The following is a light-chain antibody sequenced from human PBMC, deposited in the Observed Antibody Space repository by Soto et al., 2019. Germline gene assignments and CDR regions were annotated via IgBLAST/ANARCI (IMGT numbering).Light chain of an antibody. Sequence: IQFTQSPSSLSLTVGDRVTITCRASQGISSFLAWYQQKTGKAPKLLIYAESTLQSGVPSRFSGSGSGTEFTLTISSMQTDDFATYYCQHYNSYSEAFGQGTKVDIK. J-gene: IGKJ1*01. CDR2: AES. CDR3: QHYNSYSEA. V-gene: IGKV1-9*01. CDR1: QGISSF.